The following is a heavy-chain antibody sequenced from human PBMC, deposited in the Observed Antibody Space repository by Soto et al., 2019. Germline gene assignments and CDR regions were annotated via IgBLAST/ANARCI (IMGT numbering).Heavy chain of an antibody. V-gene: IGHV1-3*01. CDR2: INAGNGNT. CDR3: ARGSGYGSGSYYLVPSHNWFDP. Sequence: GASVKVSCKASGYTFTSYAMHWVRQAPGQRLEWMGWINAGNGNTKYSQKFQGRVTITRDTSASTAYMELSSLRSEDTAVYYCARGSGYGSGSYYLVPSHNWFDPWGQGTLLTVSS. CDR1: GYTFTSYA. D-gene: IGHD3-10*01. J-gene: IGHJ5*02.